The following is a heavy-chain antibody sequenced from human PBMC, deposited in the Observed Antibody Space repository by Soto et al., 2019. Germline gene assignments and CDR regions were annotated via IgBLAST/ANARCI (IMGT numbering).Heavy chain of an antibody. J-gene: IGHJ5*02. V-gene: IGHV4-31*03. D-gene: IGHD3-9*01. CDR1: GGSISRGGYY. CDR2: TYYSGST. CDR3: ARTDILTGYYTPGWFDP. Sequence: SETLSLTCTVSGGSISRGGYYWSWIRQHPGKGLEWIGYTYYSGSTYYNPSLTSRVTISVDTSKNQYSLKLSPVTAADTAVYYGARTDILTGYYTPGWFDPWGQGTLVTVAS.